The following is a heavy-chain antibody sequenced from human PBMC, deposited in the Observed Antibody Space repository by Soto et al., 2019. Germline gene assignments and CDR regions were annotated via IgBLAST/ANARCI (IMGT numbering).Heavy chain of an antibody. CDR1: GFTFSSYG. CDR2: IWYDGSNK. Sequence: GGSLRLSCAASGFTFSSYGMHWVRQAPGKGLEWVAVIWYDGSNKYYADSVKGRFTISRDNSKNTLYLQMNSLRAEDTAVYYCARSLVVVTAYGMDVWGQGTTVTVSS. V-gene: IGHV3-33*08. CDR3: ARSLVVVTAYGMDV. D-gene: IGHD2-21*02. J-gene: IGHJ6*02.